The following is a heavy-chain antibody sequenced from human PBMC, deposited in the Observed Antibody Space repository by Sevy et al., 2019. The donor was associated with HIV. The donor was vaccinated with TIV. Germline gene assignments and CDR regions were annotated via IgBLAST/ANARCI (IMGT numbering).Heavy chain of an antibody. CDR3: ARAGRETYGMDV. CDR2: IYTSGTT. CDR1: GGSINSYY. Sequence: SESLSLTCTVSGGSINSYYWSWVRQPAGKGLEWIGRIYTSGTTNYNTSLKSRVTMSVDTSKNQFSLKLSSVTAADTAVYYCARAGRETYGMDVWGQGTTVTVSS. J-gene: IGHJ6*02. V-gene: IGHV4-4*07. D-gene: IGHD1-26*01.